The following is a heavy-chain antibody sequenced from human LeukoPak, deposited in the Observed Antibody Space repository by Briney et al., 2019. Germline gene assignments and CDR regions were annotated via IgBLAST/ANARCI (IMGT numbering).Heavy chain of an antibody. CDR2: ISSSGTTI. J-gene: IGHJ4*02. Sequence: GGSLRLSCAASGFTFSSYEMNWVRQAPGKGLEWVSYISSSGTTIYYADSVKGRFTISRDNAKNSLYLQMNSLRAEDTAVYYCARVGAYNWNYICDCWGQGTLVTVSS. V-gene: IGHV3-48*03. CDR3: ARVGAYNWNYICDC. D-gene: IGHD1-7*01. CDR1: GFTFSSYE.